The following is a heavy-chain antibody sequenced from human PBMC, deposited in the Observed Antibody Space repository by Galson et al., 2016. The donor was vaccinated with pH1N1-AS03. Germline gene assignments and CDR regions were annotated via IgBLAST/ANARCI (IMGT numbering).Heavy chain of an antibody. D-gene: IGHD3-10*01. J-gene: IGHJ6*02. Sequence: SVKVSCKASGYTFTEYYMYWVRQAPGRGLEWMGWINPNSGGTKSAQKFQGRVTMTRDTSINTAYMELSSLRSDDTAVYYCARGDYFGSGTYKPYYAMAGWGQGTTVTVSS. CDR3: ARGDYFGSGTYKPYYAMAG. CDR2: INPNSGGT. V-gene: IGHV1-2*02. CDR1: GYTFTEYY.